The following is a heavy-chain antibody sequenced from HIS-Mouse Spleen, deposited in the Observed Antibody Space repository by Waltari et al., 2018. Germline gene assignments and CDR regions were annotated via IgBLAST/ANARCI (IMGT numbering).Heavy chain of an antibody. CDR2: INPNNGGT. CDR1: GYTFTGYY. D-gene: IGHD4-17*01. V-gene: IGHV1-2*02. Sequence: QVQLVQSGAEVKKPGASVKVSCKASGYTFTGYYMHWVRQAPGQGLEWMGWINPNNGGTNYAQKFQGRVTMTRDTSISTAYMELSRLRSDDTAVYYCARDDYGGNSLDYWGQGTLVTVSS. CDR3: ARDDYGGNSLDY. J-gene: IGHJ4*02.